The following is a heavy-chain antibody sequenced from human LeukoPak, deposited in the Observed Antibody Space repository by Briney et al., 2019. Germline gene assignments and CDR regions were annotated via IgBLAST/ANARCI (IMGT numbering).Heavy chain of an antibody. CDR2: VYMGGTT. CDR1: GFTVSTNY. V-gene: IGHV3-66*01. Sequence: GGSLRLSCAASGFTVSTNYMTWVRQAPGKGLEWVSVVYMGGTTYYADSVKGRFTISRDSTKNTIYLQMNNLRAEDTAVYYCARGLLRDGYTYTYSFDYWGQGALVTVSS. D-gene: IGHD5-18*01. J-gene: IGHJ4*02. CDR3: ARGLLRDGYTYTYSFDY.